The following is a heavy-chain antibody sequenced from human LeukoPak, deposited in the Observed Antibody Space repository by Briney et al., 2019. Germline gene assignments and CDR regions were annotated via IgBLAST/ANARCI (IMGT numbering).Heavy chain of an antibody. Sequence: GRSLRLSCAASGFTFSSYAMHWVRQAPGKGLEWVALISYDGSNKYYADSVKGRFTISRDNSKNTLYLQMNSLRADDTAMYYCAKDPRAAGPYYYYYYMDVWGQGTTVTVSS. D-gene: IGHD6-13*01. V-gene: IGHV3-30*18. CDR1: GFTFSSYA. CDR3: AKDPRAAGPYYYYYYMDV. J-gene: IGHJ6*03. CDR2: ISYDGSNK.